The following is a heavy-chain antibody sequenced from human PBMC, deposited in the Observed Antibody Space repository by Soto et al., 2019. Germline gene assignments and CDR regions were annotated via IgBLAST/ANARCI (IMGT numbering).Heavy chain of an antibody. CDR2: ISYDGSNK. Sequence: QVQLVESGGGVVQPGRSLRLSCAASGFTFSSYGMHWVRQAPGKGLEWVAVISYDGSNKYYADYVKGRFTISRDNSKNTLYLQMNSLRAEDTAVYYCAKDWGTYSSGLDYWGQGTLGTVSS. D-gene: IGHD6-25*01. CDR1: GFTFSSYG. CDR3: AKDWGTYSSGLDY. V-gene: IGHV3-30*18. J-gene: IGHJ4*02.